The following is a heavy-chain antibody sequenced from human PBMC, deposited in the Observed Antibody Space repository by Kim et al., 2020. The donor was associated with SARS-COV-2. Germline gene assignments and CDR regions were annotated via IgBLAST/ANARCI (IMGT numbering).Heavy chain of an antibody. D-gene: IGHD1-1*01. CDR2: INHSGST. CDR3: ARGRNWKRLNAFDI. CDR1: GGSFSGYY. V-gene: IGHV4-34*01. J-gene: IGHJ3*02. Sequence: SETLSLTCAVYGGSFSGYYWSWIRQPPGKGLEWIGEINHSGSTNYNPSLKSRVTISVDTSKNQFSLKLSSVTAADTAVYYCARGRNWKRLNAFDIWGQGTMVTVSS.